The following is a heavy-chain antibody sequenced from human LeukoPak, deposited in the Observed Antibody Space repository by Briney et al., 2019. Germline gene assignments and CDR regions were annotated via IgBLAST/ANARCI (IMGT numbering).Heavy chain of an antibody. J-gene: IGHJ4*02. CDR2: ISAYNGNT. Sequence: GASVKVSCKASGYTFTSYGISWVRQAPGQGLEWMGWISAYNGNTNYAQKLQGRVTMTTDTSTSTAYMELRSLRSDDTAVYYCARNLYYDFWSGPGEEFDYWGQGTLVTVSS. V-gene: IGHV1-18*01. CDR3: ARNLYYDFWSGPGEEFDY. CDR1: GYTFTSYG. D-gene: IGHD3-3*01.